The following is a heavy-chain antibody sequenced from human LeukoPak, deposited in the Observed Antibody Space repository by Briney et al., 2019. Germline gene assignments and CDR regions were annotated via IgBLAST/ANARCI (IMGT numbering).Heavy chain of an antibody. CDR1: GFIFSNYG. CDR3: ARGLGYSYGNGDY. Sequence: GGSLRLSCAASGFIFSNYGMSWVRQAPGKGLEWVANIKQDGSEKYYVDSVEGRFTISRDNAKNSLYLQLNSLRAGDTVVYYCARGLGYSYGNGDYWGQGTLVTVSS. V-gene: IGHV3-7*03. D-gene: IGHD5-18*01. CDR2: IKQDGSEK. J-gene: IGHJ4*02.